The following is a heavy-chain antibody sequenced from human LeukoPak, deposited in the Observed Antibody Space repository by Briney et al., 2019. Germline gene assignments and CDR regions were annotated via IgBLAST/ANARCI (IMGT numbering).Heavy chain of an antibody. J-gene: IGHJ5*02. CDR2: IYYSGST. CDR3: ARAPPLGYCSGNRCYSMVWFDP. CDR1: GGSISSGGYY. V-gene: IGHV4-31*03. D-gene: IGHD2-15*01. Sequence: SETLSLTCTVSGGSISSGGYYWSWIRQHPGKGLEWIGYIYYSGSTYYNPSLKSRVTISVDTSKNQFSLKLSSVTAADTAVYYCARAPPLGYCSGNRCYSMVWFDPWGQGTLVTVSS.